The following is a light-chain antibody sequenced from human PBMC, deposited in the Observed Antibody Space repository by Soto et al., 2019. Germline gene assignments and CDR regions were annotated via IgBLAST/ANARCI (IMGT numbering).Light chain of an antibody. Sequence: DIPMTQSPSSLSASVGDRVTITCRASQSISSYLNWYQQKPGKAPKLLIYAASSLQSGVPSRFSGSGSGTDFPLTISSLQPEDFATYYCQQSYSTPFTFGPGNKVDIK. CDR2: AAS. J-gene: IGKJ3*01. V-gene: IGKV1-39*01. CDR1: QSISSY. CDR3: QQSYSTPFT.